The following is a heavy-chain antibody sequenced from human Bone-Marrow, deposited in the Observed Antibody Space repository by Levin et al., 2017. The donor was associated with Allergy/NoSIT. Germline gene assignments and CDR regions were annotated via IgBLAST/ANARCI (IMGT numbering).Heavy chain of an antibody. V-gene: IGHV6-1*01. CDR1: GDRVSSTSAA. J-gene: IGHJ3*02. Sequence: SQTLSLTCAISGDRVSSTSAAWNWIRQSPSRGLEWLGRTYYRSKWYNDYAVSVKSRITINPDTSKNQFSLQLNSVTPEDTAVYYCARAYYYDSSGFLFLAPENAFDIWGQGTMVTVSS. CDR2: TYYRSKWYN. D-gene: IGHD3-22*01. CDR3: ARAYYYDSSGFLFLAPENAFDI.